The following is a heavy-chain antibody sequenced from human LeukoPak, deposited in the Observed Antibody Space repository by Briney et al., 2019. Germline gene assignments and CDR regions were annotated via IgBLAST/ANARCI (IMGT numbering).Heavy chain of an antibody. J-gene: IGHJ4*02. D-gene: IGHD4-17*01. CDR3: AGKTTALDY. CDR1: GYTFTDYY. V-gene: IGHV1-2*06. CDR2: ISPDNGVT. Sequence: ASVKVSCKTSGYTFTDYYLYWVRQAPGQGPEWMGRISPDNGVTKIAQKFQGRVTMTRDTSINTIYMELGRLTGDDTAVYYCAGKTTALDYWGQGTQISV.